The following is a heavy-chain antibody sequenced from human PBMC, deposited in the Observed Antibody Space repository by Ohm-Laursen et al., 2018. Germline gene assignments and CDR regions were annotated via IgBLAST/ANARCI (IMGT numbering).Heavy chain of an antibody. V-gene: IGHV4-4*07. J-gene: IGHJ5*02. CDR3: ARGDFGDYNWFDP. D-gene: IGHD4-17*01. CDR1: GGSISNYY. Sequence: SETLSLTCTVSGGSISNYYWTWIRQPAGKGLGWIGRIHFSGSTRYNPSLQGRVTISLDTSNQQFSLKLTSVTAADTAVYYCARGDFGDYNWFDPWGQGTRITVSS. CDR2: IHFSGST.